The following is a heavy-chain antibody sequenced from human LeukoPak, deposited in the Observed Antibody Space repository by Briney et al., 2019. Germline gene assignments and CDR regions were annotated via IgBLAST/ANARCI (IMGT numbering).Heavy chain of an antibody. Sequence: AGGSLRLSCSASGFPFSSYAMHWVRQAPGKGLEYVSAISDSGGSTYYADSVKGRFTISRDNSKNTLYLQMSRLRSDDTAVYYCARVTMVPYYYYGMDVWGQGTTVTVSS. J-gene: IGHJ6*02. V-gene: IGHV3-64*04. CDR3: ARVTMVPYYYYGMDV. CDR2: ISDSGGST. CDR1: GFPFSSYA. D-gene: IGHD3-10*01.